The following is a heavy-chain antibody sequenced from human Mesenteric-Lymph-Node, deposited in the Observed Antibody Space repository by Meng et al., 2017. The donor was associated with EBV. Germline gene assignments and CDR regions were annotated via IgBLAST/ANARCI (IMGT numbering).Heavy chain of an antibody. CDR2: IIPIFGTA. CDR3: ARDRGLERNDGIDY. D-gene: IGHD1-1*01. J-gene: IGHJ4*02. CDR1: GGTFSSYA. V-gene: IGHV1-69*06. Sequence: QLGQFGAGVRKPGSSVKVSCKASGGTFSSYAISWVRQAPGQGLEWMGGIIPIFGTANYAQKFQGRVTITADKSTSTAYMELSSLRSEDTAVYYCARDRGLERNDGIDYWGQGTLVTVSS.